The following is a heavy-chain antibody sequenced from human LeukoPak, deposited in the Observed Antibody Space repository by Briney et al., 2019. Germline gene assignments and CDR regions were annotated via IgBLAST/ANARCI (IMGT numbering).Heavy chain of an antibody. CDR2: INPSGGST. D-gene: IGHD3-9*01. CDR3: ATDILTGANDY. Sequence: ASVKVSCKASGYTFTSYHMHLVRQAPGQGLEWLGIINPSGGSTSYAQKFQGRVTMTRDTSTSTVYMELSSLRSGDTAVYYCATDILTGANDYWGQGTLVTVSS. V-gene: IGHV1-46*01. CDR1: GYTFTSYH. J-gene: IGHJ4*02.